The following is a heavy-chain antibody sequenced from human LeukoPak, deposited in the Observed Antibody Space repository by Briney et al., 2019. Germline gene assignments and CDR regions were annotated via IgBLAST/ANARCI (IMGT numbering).Heavy chain of an antibody. V-gene: IGHV3-23*01. Sequence: SGGPLRLSCAASGFTFSRYAMSWVRQAPGKGLEWVSGISGSGGSTYYADSVKGRFTISRDNSKNTLYLRMNSLRAEDTAIYYCANLGGDSVWGYWGQGTLVTVSS. J-gene: IGHJ4*02. CDR3: ANLGGDSVWGY. CDR1: GFTFSRYA. D-gene: IGHD1-26*01. CDR2: ISGSGGST.